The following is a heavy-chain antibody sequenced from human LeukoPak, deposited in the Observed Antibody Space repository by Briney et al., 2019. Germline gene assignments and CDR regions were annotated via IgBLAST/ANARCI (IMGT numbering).Heavy chain of an antibody. Sequence: GGSLRLSCAASGFTFSSYGMHWVRQAPGKGLEWVAVIWYDGSNKYYADSVKGRFTISRDNSKNTLYLQMNSLRAEDTAVYYCAREPRMVTTLYYFDYWGQGTLVTVSS. V-gene: IGHV3-33*01. CDR3: AREPRMVTTLYYFDY. CDR2: IWYDGSNK. J-gene: IGHJ4*02. D-gene: IGHD4-17*01. CDR1: GFTFSSYG.